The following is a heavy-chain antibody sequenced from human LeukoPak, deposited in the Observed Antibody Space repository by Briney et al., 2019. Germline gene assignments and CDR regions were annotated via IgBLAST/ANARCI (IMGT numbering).Heavy chain of an antibody. J-gene: IGHJ4*02. CDR2: ISWNSGSI. Sequence: QAGRSLRLSCAASGFTFDDYAMHWVRQAPGKGLEWVSGISWNSGSIGYADSVKGRFTISRDNAKNSLYLQMNSLRAEDTALYYCAKAANLDTAMEFDYWGQGTLVTVSS. D-gene: IGHD5-18*01. CDR3: AKAANLDTAMEFDY. V-gene: IGHV3-9*01. CDR1: GFTFDDYA.